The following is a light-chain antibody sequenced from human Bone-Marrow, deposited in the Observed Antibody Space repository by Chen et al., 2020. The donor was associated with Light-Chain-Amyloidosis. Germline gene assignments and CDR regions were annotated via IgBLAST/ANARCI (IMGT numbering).Light chain of an antibody. CDR2: GSS. CDR1: QTISSNY. J-gene: IGKJ4*01. V-gene: IGKV3-20*01. Sequence: EIVSTQPPGTLSLSPGEGANLYTRASQTISSNYLTWYQQKFGQAPRLLIYGSSSRATGIHNRFTGSGSGTDFTLTINRLEPGDLEMYYCQQYGTSPLTFGGGTKVEIK. CDR3: QQYGTSPLT.